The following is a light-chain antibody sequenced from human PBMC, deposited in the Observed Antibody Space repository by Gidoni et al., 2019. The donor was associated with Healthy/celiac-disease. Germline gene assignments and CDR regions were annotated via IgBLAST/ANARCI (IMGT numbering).Light chain of an antibody. J-gene: IGLJ1*01. CDR1: SSNIGAGYD. Sequence: QSVLTQPPSVSGAPGQRVTISCTGRSSNIGAGYDVHWYQQLPGTAPKLLIYGNSNRPSGVPDRFSGSKSGTSASLAITGLQAEDEADYYCQSYDSSFYVFGTGTKVTV. CDR2: GNS. V-gene: IGLV1-40*01. CDR3: QSYDSSFYV.